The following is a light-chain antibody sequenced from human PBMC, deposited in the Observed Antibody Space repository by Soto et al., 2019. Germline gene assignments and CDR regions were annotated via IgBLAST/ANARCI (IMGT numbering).Light chain of an antibody. J-gene: IGKJ1*01. CDR1: QSVGSN. V-gene: IGKV3-15*01. CDR2: DAS. Sequence: EIGMTQSPATLSVSPGERATLSCRASQSVGSNLVWYQQRPGQAPRLLMYDASTRATGIPVRFSGSGSGTEFTLTISSLQSEDFAVYYCQQYTNWVRTFGQGTKVDIK. CDR3: QQYTNWVRT.